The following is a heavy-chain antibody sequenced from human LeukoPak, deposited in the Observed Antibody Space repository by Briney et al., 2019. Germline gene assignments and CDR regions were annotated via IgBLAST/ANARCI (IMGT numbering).Heavy chain of an antibody. CDR1: GGSISSSSYY. V-gene: IGHV4-39*01. CDR2: VYYSGST. Sequence: PSETLSLTCTVSGGSISSSSYYWGWIRQPPGKGLEWIGNVYYSGSTNYNPSLRSRATISADTSEDQFSLKVSSVTAADTAVYYCARLHYSGNSGWYFDCWGQGTLVSVSS. J-gene: IGHJ4*02. CDR3: ARLHYSGNSGWYFDC. D-gene: IGHD4-23*01.